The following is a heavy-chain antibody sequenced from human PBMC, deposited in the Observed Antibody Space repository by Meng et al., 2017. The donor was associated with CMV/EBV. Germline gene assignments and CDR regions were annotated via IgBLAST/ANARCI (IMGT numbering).Heavy chain of an antibody. Sequence: ITLKEAGPTLMKPTQSPTPTCPLSGVSLSTSGVGVGWIRQPPGKALEWLALIYWDDDKRYSPSLKSRLTITQETSKNQVVLTMTNMDPVDTATYYCAHRGSYGYHGYWGQGTLVTVSS. CDR2: IYWDDDK. CDR1: GVSLSTSGVG. V-gene: IGHV2-5*02. J-gene: IGHJ4*02. D-gene: IGHD5-18*01. CDR3: AHRGSYGYHGY.